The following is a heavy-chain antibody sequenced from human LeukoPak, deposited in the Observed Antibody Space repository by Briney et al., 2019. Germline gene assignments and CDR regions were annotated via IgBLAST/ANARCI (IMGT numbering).Heavy chain of an antibody. Sequence: GGSLRLSCVASGFSFGSYWMAWVRQAPGKGLEWVANIKHDGSQKYYVDSAKGRFTISRDNAKNSVYLQMNSLTAEDTAVYYCARDGMGGIKAFDMWGQGTMVTVSS. CDR2: IKHDGSQK. D-gene: IGHD3-10*01. J-gene: IGHJ3*02. CDR3: ARDGMGGIKAFDM. CDR1: GFSFGSYW. V-gene: IGHV3-7*05.